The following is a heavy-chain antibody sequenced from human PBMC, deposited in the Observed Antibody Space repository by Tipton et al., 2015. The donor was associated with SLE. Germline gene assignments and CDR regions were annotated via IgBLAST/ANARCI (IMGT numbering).Heavy chain of an antibody. J-gene: IGHJ3*02. D-gene: IGHD3/OR15-3a*01. CDR2: IVTDGRST. Sequence: SLRLSCAASGFSFSSYYMNWVRQVPGKGLAWVSRIVTDGRSTAYADSVMGRFTVSRDNAQDTLFLQMKSLRAEDSGVYYCDRAFRLGLDSFEIWGQERTVTVS. V-gene: IGHV3-74*01. CDR1: GFSFSSYY. CDR3: DRAFRLGLDSFEI.